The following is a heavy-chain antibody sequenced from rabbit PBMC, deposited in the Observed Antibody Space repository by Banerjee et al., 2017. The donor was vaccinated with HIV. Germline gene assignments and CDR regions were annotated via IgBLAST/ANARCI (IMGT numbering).Heavy chain of an antibody. J-gene: IGHJ4*01. CDR1: GFDFRRYYM. CDR2: IYAGEAST. CDR3: AREDDDYGDWNL. D-gene: IGHD2-1*01. V-gene: IGHV1S45*01. Sequence: QEQLEETGGGLVQPGGSLTLSCKASGFDFRRYYMSWVRQAPGKGLEWIGAIYAGEASTDYASWVNGRFTISRTSSTTVTLQMTSLTAADTATYFCAREDDDYGDWNLWGQGTLVTVS.